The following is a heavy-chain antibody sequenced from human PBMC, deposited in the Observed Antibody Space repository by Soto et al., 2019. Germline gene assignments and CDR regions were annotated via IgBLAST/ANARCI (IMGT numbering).Heavy chain of an antibody. D-gene: IGHD4-17*01. Sequence: GGSLRLSCAASGFTFSSYAMHWVRQAPGKGLEWVAVISYDGSNKYYADSVKGRFTISRDNSKNTLYLQMNSLRAEDTAVYYCERPYYGDYPNNWFDPWGQGTLVTVSS. CDR3: ERPYYGDYPNNWFDP. J-gene: IGHJ5*02. CDR2: ISYDGSNK. V-gene: IGHV3-30-3*01. CDR1: GFTFSSYA.